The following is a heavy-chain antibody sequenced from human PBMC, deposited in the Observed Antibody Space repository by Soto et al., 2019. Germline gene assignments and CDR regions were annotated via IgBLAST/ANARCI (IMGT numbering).Heavy chain of an antibody. CDR3: AMDAPGLGRNFDY. CDR1: GYTFISYD. Sequence: GAAVKVSCKASGYTFISYDISWVRQAPGQGLEWMGWISAYNGNTNYAQKLQGRVTMTTDTSTSTVYMELRSLRSDDTAVYYCAMDAPGLGRNFDYWGQGTQVTVS. CDR2: ISAYNGNT. V-gene: IGHV1-18*01. J-gene: IGHJ4*02. D-gene: IGHD1-26*01.